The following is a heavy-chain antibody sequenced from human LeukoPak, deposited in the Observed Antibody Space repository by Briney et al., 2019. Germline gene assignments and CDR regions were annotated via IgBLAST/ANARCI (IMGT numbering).Heavy chain of an antibody. CDR2: ISWDGGST. Sequence: GGSLRLSCAASGFTFDDYAMHWVRQAPGKGLEWVSLISWDGGSTYYADSVKGRFTISRDNSKNSLYLQMNSLRAEDTALYYCAKDMGVGATTGVVYGFDYWGQGTLVTVSS. D-gene: IGHD1-26*01. CDR1: GFTFDDYA. CDR3: AKDMGVGATTGVVYGFDY. V-gene: IGHV3-43D*03. J-gene: IGHJ4*02.